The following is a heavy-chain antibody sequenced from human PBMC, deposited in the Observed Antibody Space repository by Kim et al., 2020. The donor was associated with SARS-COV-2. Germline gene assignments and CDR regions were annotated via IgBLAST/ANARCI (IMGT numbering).Heavy chain of an antibody. Sequence: NTEYAASVKGRFTISRDDSKNSLYLQMNSLKAEDTAVYYCARVNMGSYDYWGQGTLVTVSS. J-gene: IGHJ4*02. V-gene: IGHV3-72*01. CDR2: NT. CDR3: ARVNMGSYDY. D-gene: IGHD1-26*01.